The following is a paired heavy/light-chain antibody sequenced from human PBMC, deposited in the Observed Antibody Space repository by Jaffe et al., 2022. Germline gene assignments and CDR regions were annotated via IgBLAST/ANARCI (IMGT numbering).Heavy chain of an antibody. CDR1: GFTFSSYE. V-gene: IGHV3-48*03. J-gene: IGHJ6*03. D-gene: IGHD2-15*01. Sequence: EVQLVESGGGLVQPGGSLRLSCAASGFTFSSYEMNWVRQAPGKGLEWVSYISSSGSTIYYADSVKGRFTISRDNAKNSLYLQMNSLRAEDTAVYYCARERGVYCSGGSCYPSFYYYYYMDVWGKGTTVTVSS. CDR3: ARERGVYCSGGSCYPSFYYYYYMDV. CDR2: ISSSGSTI.
Light chain of an antibody. V-gene: IGKV1-9*01. CDR3: QQLNSYPRT. J-gene: IGKJ4*01. Sequence: DIQLTQSPSFLSASVGDRVTITCRASQGISSYLAWYQQKPGKAPKLLIYAASTLQSGVPSRFSGSGSGTEFTLTISSLQPEDFATYYCQQLNSYPRTFGGGTKVEIK. CDR2: AAS. CDR1: QGISSY.